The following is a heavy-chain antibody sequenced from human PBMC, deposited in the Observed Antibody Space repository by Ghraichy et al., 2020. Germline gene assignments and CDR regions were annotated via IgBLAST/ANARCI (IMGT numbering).Heavy chain of an antibody. V-gene: IGHV3-30*02. CDR3: ARAPINTGYDYYFDY. CDR2: IRYDASST. J-gene: IGHJ4*02. Sequence: GGSLRLSCAASGFTFSNYGIHWVRQTPGKGLEWVAFIRYDASSTYYPDSVKGRFTISRDNSKNTLYLQMNSLRAEDTAVYYCARAPINTGYDYYFDYWGQGTLVTVSS. CDR1: GFTFSNYG. D-gene: IGHD5-12*01.